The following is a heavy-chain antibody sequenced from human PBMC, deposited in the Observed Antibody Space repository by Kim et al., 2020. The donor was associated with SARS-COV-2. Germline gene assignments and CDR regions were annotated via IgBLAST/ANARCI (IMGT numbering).Heavy chain of an antibody. D-gene: IGHD2-21*01. Sequence: YAGAVKGRFTIARDKTKSTRYLQMNGLGAENTAVYYCAGGIYFGSDPFDYWGQGTLVTVSS. CDR3: AGGIYFGSDPFDY. J-gene: IGHJ4*02. V-gene: IGHV3-53*01.